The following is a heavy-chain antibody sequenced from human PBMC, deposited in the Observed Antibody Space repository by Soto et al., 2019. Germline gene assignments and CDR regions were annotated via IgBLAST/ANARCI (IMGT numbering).Heavy chain of an antibody. D-gene: IGHD3-10*01. CDR1: GGSISSSSYY. Sequence: QLQLQESGPGLVKASETLSLTCTVSGGSISSSSYYWGWIRQPPGKGLEWIGSIYYSGSTYYNPSLKSRVTISVATSKNQFSLKLSSVTAADTAVYYCARRGSGSYSDYWGQGTLVTVSS. V-gene: IGHV4-39*01. CDR2: IYYSGST. CDR3: ARRGSGSYSDY. J-gene: IGHJ4*02.